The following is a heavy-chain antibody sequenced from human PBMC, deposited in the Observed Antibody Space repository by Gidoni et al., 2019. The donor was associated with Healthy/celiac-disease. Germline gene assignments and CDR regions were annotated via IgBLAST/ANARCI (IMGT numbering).Heavy chain of an antibody. CDR3: ATGIGGGKPFDY. CDR1: GYTLTELS. CDR2: FDPGDGEA. V-gene: IGHV1-24*01. Sequence: QVQLVQSGAGAKKPGAPVKVACKASGYTLTELSVHGVRQAPGKGLEWLGGFDPGDGEAVYAQKFQGRVTMTEDTSTDTAYMELSSLRSEDTAVYYCATGIGGGKPFDYWGQGTLVTVSS. J-gene: IGHJ4*02. D-gene: IGHD1-26*01.